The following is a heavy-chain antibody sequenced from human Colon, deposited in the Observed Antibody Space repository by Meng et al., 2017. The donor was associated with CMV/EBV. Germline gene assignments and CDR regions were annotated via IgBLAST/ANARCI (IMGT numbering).Heavy chain of an antibody. CDR3: LTDPNWGAF. CDR1: EFIFKTYD. V-gene: IGHV3-21*01. Sequence: EVRLVESGGGLVKPGGSLSLSCAASEFIFKTYDMYWVRQAPGKGLEWVSSIGRSGTDVAYADPVEGRFTISRDKNSLYLEMKSLRADDTAVYYCLTDPNWGAFWGQGTLVTVSS. D-gene: IGHD1-26*01. CDR2: IGRSGTDV. J-gene: IGHJ4*02.